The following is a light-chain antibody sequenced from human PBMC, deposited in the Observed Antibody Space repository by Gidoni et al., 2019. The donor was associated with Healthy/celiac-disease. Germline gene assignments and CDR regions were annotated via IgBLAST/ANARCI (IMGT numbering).Light chain of an antibody. Sequence: DIQMTQSPSSLSASVGDRVTITCRASQSISSYLNWYQQKPGKAPKLLIYAASSLQSGGPSRFSGSGSGTDFTLTISSLQPEDFATYYCQQRDTFGQGTKVESK. V-gene: IGKV1-39*01. CDR1: QSISSY. CDR2: AAS. J-gene: IGKJ1*01. CDR3: QQRDT.